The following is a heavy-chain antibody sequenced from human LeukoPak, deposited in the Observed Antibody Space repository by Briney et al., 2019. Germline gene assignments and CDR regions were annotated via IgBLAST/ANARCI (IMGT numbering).Heavy chain of an antibody. D-gene: IGHD5-24*01. CDR2: IIPIFGTA. Sequence: ASVKVSCKASGGTFSSYAISWVRQAPGQGLEWMGRIIPIFGTANYAQKFQGRVTITTDESTSTAYMELSSLRSEDTAVYYCARTSRDGYNFDYWGQGTLVTASS. V-gene: IGHV1-69*05. CDR1: GGTFSSYA. CDR3: ARTSRDGYNFDY. J-gene: IGHJ4*02.